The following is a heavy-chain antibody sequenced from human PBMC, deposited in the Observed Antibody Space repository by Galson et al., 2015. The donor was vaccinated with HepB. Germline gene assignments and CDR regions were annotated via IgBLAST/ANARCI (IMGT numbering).Heavy chain of an antibody. CDR1: GFTFSDYY. J-gene: IGHJ4*02. CDR2: ISSSSSYA. D-gene: IGHD3-22*01. V-gene: IGHV3-11*05. Sequence: SLRLSCAASGFTFSDYYMSWIRQAPGKGLEWVSYISSSSSYANYADSVKGRFTISRDNAKNSLYLQMNSLRAEDTAVYYCAREYDSSGYYLDYWGQGTLVTVSS. CDR3: AREYDSSGYYLDY.